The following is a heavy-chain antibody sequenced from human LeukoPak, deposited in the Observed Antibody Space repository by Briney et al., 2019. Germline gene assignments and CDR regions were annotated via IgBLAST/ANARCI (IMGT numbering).Heavy chain of an antibody. CDR1: GGSISSSSYY. J-gene: IGHJ5*02. V-gene: IGHV4-39*07. D-gene: IGHD5-18*01. Sequence: SETLSLTCTVSGGSISSSSYYWGWIRQPPGKGLEWIGSIYYSGSTYYNPSLKSRVTISVDTSKNQFSLKLSSVTAADTAVYYCARTPKTVDTPPGIFDPWGQGTLVTVSS. CDR3: ARTPKTVDTPPGIFDP. CDR2: IYYSGST.